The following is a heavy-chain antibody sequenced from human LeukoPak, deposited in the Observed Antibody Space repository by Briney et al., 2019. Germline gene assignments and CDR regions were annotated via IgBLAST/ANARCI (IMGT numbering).Heavy chain of an antibody. D-gene: IGHD3-10*01. V-gene: IGHV4-59*01. CDR1: GGSISSYY. CDR3: ARASSVSYPFDY. CDR2: IYYSGST. J-gene: IGHJ4*02. Sequence: PSETLSLTCTVSGGSISSYYWSWLRQPPGKGLEWIGYIYYSGSTNYNPSLKSRVTISVDTSKNQFSLKLSSGTSADTAVYYCARASSVSYPFDYGGQGTLVTVSA.